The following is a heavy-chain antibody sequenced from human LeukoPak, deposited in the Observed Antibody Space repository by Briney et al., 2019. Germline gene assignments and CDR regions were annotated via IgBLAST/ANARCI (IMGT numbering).Heavy chain of an antibody. J-gene: IGHJ5*02. CDR3: ASEDHQHVDTAMETRWFDP. CDR2: IYYSGST. CDR1: GGSISSGGYY. Sequence: PSETLSLTCTVSGGSISSGGYYWSWIRQHPGKGLEWIGYIYYSGSTYYNPSLKSRVTISVDTSKNQFSLKLSSVTAADTAVYYCASEDHQHVDTAMETRWFDPWGQGTLVTVSS. D-gene: IGHD5-18*01. V-gene: IGHV4-31*03.